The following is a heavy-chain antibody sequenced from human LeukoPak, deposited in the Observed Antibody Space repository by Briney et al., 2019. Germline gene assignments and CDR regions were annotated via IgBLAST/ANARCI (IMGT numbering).Heavy chain of an antibody. CDR1: GYTFTSYG. CDR2: INPNSGGT. J-gene: IGHJ4*02. D-gene: IGHD5-18*01. V-gene: IGHV1-2*02. CDR3: ARDPVDTAMGDY. Sequence: ASVKVSCKASGYTFTSYGISWVRQAPGQGLEWMGWINPNSGGTNYAQKFQGRVTMTRDTSISTAYMELSRLRSEDTAVYYCARDPVDTAMGDYWGQGTLVTVSS.